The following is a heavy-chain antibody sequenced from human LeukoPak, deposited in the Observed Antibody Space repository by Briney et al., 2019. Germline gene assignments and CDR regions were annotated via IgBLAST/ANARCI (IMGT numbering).Heavy chain of an antibody. D-gene: IGHD2-2*01. CDR3: ARNEVPNDAFDI. V-gene: IGHV1-2*02. CDR1: GYTFTGYY. Sequence: RASVTVSCKASGYTFTGYYMHWVRQAPGQGLEWMGWINPNSGGTNYAQKFQGRVTMTRDTSISTAYMELSRLRSDDTAVYYCARNEVPNDAFDIWGQGTMVTVSS. CDR2: INPNSGGT. J-gene: IGHJ3*02.